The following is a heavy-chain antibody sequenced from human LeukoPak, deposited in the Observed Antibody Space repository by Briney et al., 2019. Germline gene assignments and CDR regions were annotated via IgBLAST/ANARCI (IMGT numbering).Heavy chain of an antibody. Sequence: GSVKVSCKASGHTFTGYYMHWVRQAPGQGLEWMGWINPNSGGTNYAQKFQGRVTMTRDTSISTAYMELRRLRSDDTAVYYCARGSGYFDWLSPYYYYGMDVWGQGTTVTVSS. CDR2: INPNSGGT. CDR1: GHTFTGYY. CDR3: ARGSGYFDWLSPYYYYGMDV. V-gene: IGHV1-2*02. D-gene: IGHD3-9*01. J-gene: IGHJ6*02.